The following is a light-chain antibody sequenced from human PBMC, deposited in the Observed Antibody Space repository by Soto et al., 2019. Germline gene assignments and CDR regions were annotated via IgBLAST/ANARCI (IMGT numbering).Light chain of an antibody. CDR3: QQCFSTPLLT. CDR1: QSISTF. V-gene: IGKV1-39*01. CDR2: GAS. J-gene: IGKJ4*01. Sequence: DIQMTQSPSSLSASVGDRVTITCRASQSISTFLNWYQQKPGKAPKLLIYGASNLESGVPSTFSGSGSGTDFTLTISSLQPEDFATYYCQQCFSTPLLTFGGATKVEIK.